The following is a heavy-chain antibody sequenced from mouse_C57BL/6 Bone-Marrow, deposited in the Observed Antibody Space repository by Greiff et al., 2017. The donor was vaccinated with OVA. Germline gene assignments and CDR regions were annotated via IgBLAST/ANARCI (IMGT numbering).Heavy chain of an antibody. J-gene: IGHJ3*01. V-gene: IGHV3-6*01. Sequence: EVKLQESGPGLVKPSQSLSLTCSVTGYSITSGYYWNWIRQFPGNKLEWMGYISYDGSNNYNPSLKNRISITRDTSKNQFFLKLNSVTTEDTATYYCARDRRWSWFAYWGQGTLVTVSA. CDR1: GYSITSGYY. CDR3: ARDRRWSWFAY. CDR2: ISYDGSN. D-gene: IGHD2-3*01.